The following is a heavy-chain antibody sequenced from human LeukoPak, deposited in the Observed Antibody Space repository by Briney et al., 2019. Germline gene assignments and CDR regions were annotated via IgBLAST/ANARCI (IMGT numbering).Heavy chain of an antibody. CDR2: INPNSGGT. CDR3: ARGITVSSVGAFDT. V-gene: IGHV1-2*02. D-gene: IGHD3-16*01. Sequence: ASVKVSCKASGYTFKGYYIHWIRQAPGQGLEWMGWINPNSGGTNYAQRFQGRVTLTKDTSISTAYMELSSLISDDTDVYFCARGITVSSVGAFDTWGQGTVVTVSS. CDR1: GYTFKGYY. J-gene: IGHJ3*02.